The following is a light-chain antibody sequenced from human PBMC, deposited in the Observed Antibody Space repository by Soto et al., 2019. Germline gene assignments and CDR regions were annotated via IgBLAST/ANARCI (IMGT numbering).Light chain of an antibody. V-gene: IGKV1-39*01. CDR3: QQSYSSPPT. CDR2: AAS. Sequence: DIPMTQSPSSLSASVDDRVIITCRASQSIRNHLNWYQQKPGKAPKLLIFAASSLQSGVPSRFSGSRSGPDCTLTISSLQPEDFATYYCQQSYSSPPTFGQGTKVEIK. J-gene: IGKJ1*01. CDR1: QSIRNH.